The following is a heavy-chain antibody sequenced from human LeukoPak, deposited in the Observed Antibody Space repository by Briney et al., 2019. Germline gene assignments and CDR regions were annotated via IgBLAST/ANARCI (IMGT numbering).Heavy chain of an antibody. CDR2: ISGSGGST. V-gene: IGHV3-23*01. CDR1: GFTFSSYA. CDR3: AKVLGSGGSWPADYYYYAMDV. J-gene: IGHJ6*02. D-gene: IGHD2-15*01. Sequence: PGGSLRLSCAASGFTFSSYAMSWVRQAPGKGLEWVSTISGSGGSTYYADSVKGRFTISRDNSKNTLYLQMNSLRAEDTAVYYCAKVLGSGGSWPADYYYYAMDVWGQGTTVTVSS.